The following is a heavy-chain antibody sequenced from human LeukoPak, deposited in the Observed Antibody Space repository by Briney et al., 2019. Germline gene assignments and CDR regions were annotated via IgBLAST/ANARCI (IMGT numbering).Heavy chain of an antibody. J-gene: IGHJ4*02. V-gene: IGHV3-23*01. CDR1: GFTFSSYA. Sequence: GGSLRLSCAASGFTFSSYAMSWVRQAPGKGLEWVSAISGSDKYYADSVKGRFTISRDNSKNTLYLQMNSVRTEDTAVYYCANLLNSGYGEDYWGQGTLVTVSS. CDR2: ISGSDK. CDR3: ANLLNSGYGEDY. D-gene: IGHD5-12*01.